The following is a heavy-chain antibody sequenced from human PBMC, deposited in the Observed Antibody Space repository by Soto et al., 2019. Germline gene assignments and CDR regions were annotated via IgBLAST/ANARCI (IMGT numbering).Heavy chain of an antibody. CDR2: INSDGNT. CDR3: ARDSPMVRGVGFDY. J-gene: IGHJ4*02. D-gene: IGHD3-10*01. V-gene: IGHV3-74*01. Sequence: EVQLVESGGGLVQPGGSLRLSCAASGFTFSNYWMHWVRQVPGKGLVWVSRINSDGNTNYADSVKGRFTISTDNAKNTLYLEMNRMRVEDTAVYYCARDSPMVRGVGFDYWEQTTLVSVSS. CDR1: GFTFSNYW.